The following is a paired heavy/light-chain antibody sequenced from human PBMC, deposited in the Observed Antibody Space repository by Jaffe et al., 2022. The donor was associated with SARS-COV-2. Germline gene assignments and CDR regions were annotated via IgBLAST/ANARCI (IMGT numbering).Heavy chain of an antibody. CDR1: GFTFSSYP. CDR3: ARDYISDY. Sequence: QVQLVESGGGVVQPGGSLRLSCAASGFTFSSYPMHWVRQAPGKGLAWVSIISFDGNNRYYADSVKGRFTISRDNSKNTLYLEMSSLRPEDTAVYYCARDYISDYWGQGTLVTVSS. J-gene: IGHJ4*02. D-gene: IGHD3-9*01. V-gene: IGHV3-30-3*01. CDR2: ISFDGNNR.
Light chain of an antibody. CDR1: QSLVHSDGNTY. J-gene: IGKJ1*01. CDR3: MQATQNPAT. V-gene: IGKV2-24*01. Sequence: DIVLTQTPLSSPVTLGQPASISCRSSQSLVHSDGNTYLSWLQQRPGQPPRLLIYKISNRFSGVPDRFSGSGAGTDFTLKISRVEAEDVGVYYCMQATQNPATFGRGTKVEIK. CDR2: KIS.